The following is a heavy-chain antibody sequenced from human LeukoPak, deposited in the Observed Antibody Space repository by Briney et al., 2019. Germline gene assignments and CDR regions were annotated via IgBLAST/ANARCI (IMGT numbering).Heavy chain of an antibody. CDR2: IYYSGST. CDR3: ARASADCSSTSCSYFYYYYMDV. Sequence: SETLSLTCTVSGGSISSYYWSWIRQPPGKGLELIGYIYYSGSTNYNPSLKSRVTISVDTSKNQFSLKLSSVTAADTAVYYCARASADCSSTSCSYFYYYYMDVWGKGTTVTVSS. V-gene: IGHV4-59*01. D-gene: IGHD2-2*01. CDR1: GGSISSYY. J-gene: IGHJ6*03.